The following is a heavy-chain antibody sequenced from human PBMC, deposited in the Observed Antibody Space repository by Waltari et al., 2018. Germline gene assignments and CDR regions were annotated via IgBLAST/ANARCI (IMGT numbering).Heavy chain of an antibody. Sequence: QVQLVESGGGVVQPGRSLILPCAASEFTFSSYALHWVRQAPGKGLEWVAVISYNERNIYYIDSVKGRFTISRDNSRKTLYLQMNSLRPEDTAVYYCARDYCDRTNCHGMDVWGQGTTVTVSS. CDR3: ARDYCDRTNCHGMDV. V-gene: IGHV3-30*04. D-gene: IGHD3-22*01. J-gene: IGHJ6*02. CDR1: EFTFSSYA. CDR2: ISYNERNI.